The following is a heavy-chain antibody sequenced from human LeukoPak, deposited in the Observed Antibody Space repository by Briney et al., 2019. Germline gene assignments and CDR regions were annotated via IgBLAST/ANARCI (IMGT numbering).Heavy chain of an antibody. V-gene: IGHV1-8*03. CDR1: GYTFTSYD. D-gene: IGHD3-10*01. Sequence: GASVKVSCKASGYTFTSYDINWVRQATGQGLEWMGWMNPNSGNTGYAQKFQGRVTITRNTSISTAYMELSSLRAEDTAVYYCARGRGSGSYYISYWFDPWGQGTLVTVSS. CDR3: ARGRGSGSYYISYWFDP. J-gene: IGHJ5*02. CDR2: MNPNSGNT.